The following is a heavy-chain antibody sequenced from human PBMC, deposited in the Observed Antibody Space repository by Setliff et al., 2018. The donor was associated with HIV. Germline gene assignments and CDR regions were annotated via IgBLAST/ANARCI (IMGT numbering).Heavy chain of an antibody. D-gene: IGHD2-2*01. CDR3: ATLGYDVDY. CDR2: FDPEYGET. V-gene: IGHV1-24*01. CDR1: GYSLTELS. Sequence: ASVKVSCKVFGYSLTELSMHWVRQAPGKGLEWMGGFDPEYGETIFAQKFRDRVTITADTSIDTAYMELSRLRSEDTALYYCATLGYDVDYWGQGTLVTVSS. J-gene: IGHJ4*02.